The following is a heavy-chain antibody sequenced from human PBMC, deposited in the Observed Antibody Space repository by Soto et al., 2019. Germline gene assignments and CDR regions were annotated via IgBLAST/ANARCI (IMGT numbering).Heavy chain of an antibody. V-gene: IGHV4-4*07. J-gene: IGHJ4*02. Sequence: QLQLQESGPGLVKPSENLSLTCTVSGGSISGYYWSWIRQPAGQGLEWIGRMYNSERTNYNPSLRSRVTRSMDTSRNQVSLILTSVNAADAAVYSGASEPLAHSYFDFWAKGTLVTLS. CDR3: ASEPLAHSYFDF. CDR2: MYNSERT. CDR1: GGSISGYY.